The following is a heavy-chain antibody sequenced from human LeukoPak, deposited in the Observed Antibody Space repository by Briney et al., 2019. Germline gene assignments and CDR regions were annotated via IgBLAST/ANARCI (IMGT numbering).Heavy chain of an antibody. CDR1: GFIFGGYA. V-gene: IGHV3-30-3*01. CDR3: ARGFNDFWSGSQLEY. D-gene: IGHD3-3*01. CDR2: ISYDGGKT. J-gene: IGHJ4*02. Sequence: GGSLRLSCAASGFIFGGYAMHWVRQAPDKGVQWLAVISYDGGKTYYADSVEGRFTISRDNSKSTVYLEINSLRSEDTAIYYCARGFNDFWSGSQLEYWGQGTLVTVSS.